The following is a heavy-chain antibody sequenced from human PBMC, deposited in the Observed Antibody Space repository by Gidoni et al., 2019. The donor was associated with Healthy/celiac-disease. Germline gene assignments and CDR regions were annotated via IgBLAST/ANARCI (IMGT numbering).Heavy chain of an antibody. V-gene: IGHV3-21*01. CDR1: GFTFSSYS. D-gene: IGHD4-17*01. CDR3: ARQISHDYVGYFSWFDP. CDR2: ISSSSSYI. J-gene: IGHJ5*02. Sequence: EVQLVESGGGLVKPGGSLRLSCAASGFTFSSYSMNWVRQAPGKGLEWVSSISSSSSYIYYADSVKGRFTISRDNAKNSLYLQMNSLRAEDTAVYYCARQISHDYVGYFSWFDPWGQGTLVTVSS.